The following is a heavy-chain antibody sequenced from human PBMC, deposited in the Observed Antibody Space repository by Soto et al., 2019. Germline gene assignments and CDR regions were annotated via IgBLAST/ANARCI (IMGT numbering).Heavy chain of an antibody. Sequence: TGGSLRLSCAASGFTFSSYGMHLVRQAQGKGLEWVAVIWYDGSNKYYADSVKGRFTISRDNSKNTLYLQMNSLRAEDTAVYYCARAQYYDFWTETDYYYGMDVWGQGTTVTVSS. CDR2: IWYDGSNK. V-gene: IGHV3-33*01. D-gene: IGHD3-3*01. CDR1: GFTFSSYG. J-gene: IGHJ6*02. CDR3: ARAQYYDFWTETDYYYGMDV.